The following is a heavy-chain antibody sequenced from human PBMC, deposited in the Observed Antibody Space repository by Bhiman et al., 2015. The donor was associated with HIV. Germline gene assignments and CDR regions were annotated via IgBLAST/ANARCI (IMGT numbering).Heavy chain of an antibody. V-gene: IGHV3-20*04. J-gene: IGHJ6*02. CDR3: ARVPGAPGYYYYYGMDV. Sequence: EVQLVESGGGVVRPGGSLRLSCAASGFTFDDYGMSWVRQAPGKGLEWVSGINWNGGSTGYADSVKGRFTISRDNAKNSLYLQMNSLRAEDTALYYCARVPGAPGYYYYYGMDVWGQGTTVTVSS. D-gene: IGHD1-1*01. CDR2: INWNGGST. CDR1: GFTFDDYG.